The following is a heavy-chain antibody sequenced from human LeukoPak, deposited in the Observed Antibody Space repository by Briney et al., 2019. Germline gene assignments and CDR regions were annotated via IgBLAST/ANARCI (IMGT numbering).Heavy chain of an antibody. J-gene: IGHJ4*02. CDR3: AREGPYSGTIFDY. Sequence: GGSLRLSCAASGFTFSSYAMHWVRQAPGKGLEWVAVISYDGSNKYYADSVKGRFTISRDNSKNTLYLQMNSLRAEDTAVYYCAREGPYSGTIFDYWGQGTLVTVSS. CDR1: GFTFSSYA. CDR2: ISYDGSNK. D-gene: IGHD1-26*01. V-gene: IGHV3-30-3*01.